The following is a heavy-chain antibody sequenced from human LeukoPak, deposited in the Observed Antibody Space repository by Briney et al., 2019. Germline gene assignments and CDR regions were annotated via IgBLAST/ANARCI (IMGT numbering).Heavy chain of an antibody. CDR2: IKKDGSEK. CDR1: GFTSSAFW. Sequence: GGSLRLSCVASGFTSSAFWMSWVRRPPGKGLEWVANIKKDGSEKEYVDSVKGRFSIFRDNAKNSVFLQMNSLRAEDTAVYYCAIFAGVVPVGLLLWGKGTTVIV. CDR3: AIFAGVVPVGLLL. V-gene: IGHV3-7*01. J-gene: IGHJ6*03. D-gene: IGHD3-3*01.